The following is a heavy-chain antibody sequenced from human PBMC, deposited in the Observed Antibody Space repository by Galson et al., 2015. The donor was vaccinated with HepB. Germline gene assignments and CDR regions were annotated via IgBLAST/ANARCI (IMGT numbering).Heavy chain of an antibody. CDR1: GFTFSNYV. J-gene: IGHJ4*02. D-gene: IGHD1-7*01. CDR2: ISYDGSNK. V-gene: IGHV3-30-3*01. CDR3: AREVDWNSFDD. Sequence: SLRLSCAASGFTFSNYVMHWVRQAPGKGLEWVAFISYDGSNKNYADSVKGRFTISRDNSKSTLHLEMSSLKTEDMAVYYCAREVDWNSFDDWGQGTLVTVSS.